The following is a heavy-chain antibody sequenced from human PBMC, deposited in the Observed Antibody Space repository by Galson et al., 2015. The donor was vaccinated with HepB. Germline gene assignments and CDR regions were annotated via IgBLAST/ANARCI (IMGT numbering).Heavy chain of an antibody. D-gene: IGHD3-3*01. CDR1: GGTFSSYT. V-gene: IGHV1-69*04. J-gene: IGHJ4*02. Sequence: QSGAEVKKPGASVKVSCKASGGTFSSYTINWVRQAPGQGLEWMGRIIPILGIANYAQKFQGRVTMTTDTSTSTAYMELRSLRSDDTAVYYCARDREGPYYDFWSGYYKARGPFDYWGQGTLVTVSS. CDR3: ARDREGPYYDFWSGYYKARGPFDY. CDR2: IIPILGIA.